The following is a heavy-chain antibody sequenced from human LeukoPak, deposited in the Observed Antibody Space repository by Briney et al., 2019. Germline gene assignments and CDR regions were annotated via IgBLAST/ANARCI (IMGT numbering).Heavy chain of an antibody. J-gene: IGHJ6*03. CDR3: ARLSKGYFDSSGNYYYYYYMDV. V-gene: IGHV3-48*03. CDR1: GFTFSSYE. CDR2: ISSSGSTI. D-gene: IGHD3-22*01. Sequence: GGSLRLSCAASGFTFSSYEMNWVRQAPGKGLEWVSYISSSGSTIYYADSVKGRFTISRDNAKNSLFLQMNSLRAEDTAVYYCARLSKGYFDSSGNYYYYYYMDVWGKGTTVTVSS.